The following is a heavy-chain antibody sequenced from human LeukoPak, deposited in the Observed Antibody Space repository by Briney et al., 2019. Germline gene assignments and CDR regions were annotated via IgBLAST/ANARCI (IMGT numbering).Heavy chain of an antibody. CDR3: ARDARFGWDYFDS. V-gene: IGHV4-59*11. Sequence: SETLSLTCTVSGDSFSDHYWSWIRQPPGKGLEGSGYIFYGGGTNYNPSLQSRGTISIDTSKNRFSLRLSSVTAADTAVYYCARDARFGWDYFDSWGQGTLVIVSS. J-gene: IGHJ4*02. D-gene: IGHD3-16*01. CDR2: IFYGGGT. CDR1: GDSFSDHY.